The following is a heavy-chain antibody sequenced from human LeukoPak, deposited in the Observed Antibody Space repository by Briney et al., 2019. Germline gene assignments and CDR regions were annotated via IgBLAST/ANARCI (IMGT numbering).Heavy chain of an antibody. J-gene: IGHJ6*03. Sequence: GASVKVSCKASGYTFTGYYMHWVRQAPGQGLEWMGWINPNSGGTNYAQKFQGRVTMTRDTSISTAYMELSRLRSDDTAVYYCARGCPKNSYCSSTSCPCTVYYYYYYMDVWGKGTTVTVSS. CDR3: ARGCPKNSYCSSTSCPCTVYYYYYYMDV. CDR2: INPNSGGT. CDR1: GYTFTGYY. D-gene: IGHD2-2*01. V-gene: IGHV1-2*02.